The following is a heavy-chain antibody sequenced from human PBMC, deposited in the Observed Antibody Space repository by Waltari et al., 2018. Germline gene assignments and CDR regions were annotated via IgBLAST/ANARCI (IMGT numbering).Heavy chain of an antibody. CDR1: GYTFTGYY. CDR2: INPNSGGT. Sequence: QVQLVQSGAEVKKPGASVKVSCKASGYTFTGYYMPRVRQAPGQGLEWMGRINPNSGGTNYAQKFQGRVTMTRDTSISTAYMELSRLRSDDTAVYYCARIRDVEQWLSMGYWGQGTLVTVSS. D-gene: IGHD6-19*01. J-gene: IGHJ4*02. V-gene: IGHV1-2*06. CDR3: ARIRDVEQWLSMGY.